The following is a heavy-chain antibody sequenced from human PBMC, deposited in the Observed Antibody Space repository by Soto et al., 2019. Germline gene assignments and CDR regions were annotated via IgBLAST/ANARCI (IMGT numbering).Heavy chain of an antibody. V-gene: IGHV3-23*01. CDR3: ADLSRYCTSSNRD. CDR2: IGTSAST. CDR1: GFTFSSYS. J-gene: IGHJ4*02. Sequence: DVRLLESGGGLVQPGGSLRLSCAASGFTFSSYSMSWVRQAPGKGLEWVSTIGTSASTYYGDSVRGRFTISRDNSRNTLYLQMSSLRAEDTAVYYCADLSRYCTSSNRDWGQGTLVTVSS. D-gene: IGHD2-2*01.